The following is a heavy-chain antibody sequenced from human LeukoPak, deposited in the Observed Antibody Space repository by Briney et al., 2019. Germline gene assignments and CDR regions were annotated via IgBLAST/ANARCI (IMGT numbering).Heavy chain of an antibody. V-gene: IGHV1-2*02. J-gene: IGHJ4*02. D-gene: IGHD3-22*01. CDR3: ARGGYYDSSAYRIFEF. CDR2: INPNSGGT. Sequence: ASVKVSCKASGYTFTGYYMHWVRQAPGQGLEWMGWINPNSGGTNYAQKFQGRVTMTRDTSISTAYMELSRLRSDDTAVYYCARGGYYDSSAYRIFEFWGQGTLVTVSS. CDR1: GYTFTGYY.